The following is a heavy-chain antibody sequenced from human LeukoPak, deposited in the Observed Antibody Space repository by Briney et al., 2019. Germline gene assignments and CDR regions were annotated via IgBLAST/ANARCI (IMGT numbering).Heavy chain of an antibody. D-gene: IGHD1-26*01. Sequence: ASVKISCKVSGYTFADYYMHWVQQAPGKGLEWMGLVDPEDGETIYAEKFQGRVTITAVTSTDTAYMELSSLRSEDTAVYYCATLYSGSYYEAFDIWGQGTMVTVSS. J-gene: IGHJ3*02. CDR1: GYTFADYY. CDR2: VDPEDGET. V-gene: IGHV1-69-2*01. CDR3: ATLYSGSYYEAFDI.